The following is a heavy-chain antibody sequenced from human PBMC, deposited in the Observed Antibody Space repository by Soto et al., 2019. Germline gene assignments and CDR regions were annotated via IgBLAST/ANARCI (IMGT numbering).Heavy chain of an antibody. CDR1: GGTFSSYT. V-gene: IGHV1-69*08. CDR3: AREVDDIGMDV. D-gene: IGHD3-9*01. Sequence: QVQLVQSGAEVKKPGSSVKVSCKASGGTFSSYTISWVRQAPGQGLEWMGRIIPILGIANYAQKFQGRVTITADKSQSTAYMELSSLRSEDTAVYYCAREVDDIGMDVWGQGTTVTVSS. CDR2: IIPILGIA. J-gene: IGHJ6*02.